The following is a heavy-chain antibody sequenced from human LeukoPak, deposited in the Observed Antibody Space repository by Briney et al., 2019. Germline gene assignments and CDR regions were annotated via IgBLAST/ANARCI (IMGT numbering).Heavy chain of an antibody. CDR1: GFTFSDEY. J-gene: IGHJ4*02. D-gene: IGHD1-1*01. CDR3: AKGSSWARYPFFY. V-gene: IGHV3-7*05. CDR2: IKQDGSEK. Sequence: GGALRLSCAASGFTFSDEYMNWVRQAPGKGLEWVANIKQDGSEKNYVDSVKGRFTISRDNAKNSLYLQMDSLRAEDTAVYYCAKGSSWARYPFFYWGQGTLVTVSS.